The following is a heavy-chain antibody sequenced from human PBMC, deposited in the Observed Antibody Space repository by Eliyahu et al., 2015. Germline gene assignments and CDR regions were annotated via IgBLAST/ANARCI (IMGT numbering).Heavy chain of an antibody. CDR3: ARGRGIAVAGLNWFDP. CDR1: GGSFSGYY. D-gene: IGHD6-19*01. J-gene: IGHJ5*02. CDR2: INHSGST. V-gene: IGHV4-34*01. Sequence: QVQLQQWGAGLLKPSETLSLTCAVYGGSFSGYYWSWIRQPPGKGLEWIGEINHSGSTNYNPSLKSRVTISVDTSKNQFSLKLSSVTAADTAVYYCARGRGIAVAGLNWFDPWGQGTLVTVSS.